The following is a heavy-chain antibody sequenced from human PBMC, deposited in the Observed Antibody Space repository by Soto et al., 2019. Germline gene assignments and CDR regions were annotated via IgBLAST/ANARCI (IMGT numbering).Heavy chain of an antibody. CDR2: IYSGGST. Sequence: GGSLRLSCAASGFTVSSNYMSWVRQAPGKGLEWVSVIYSGGSTYYADSVKGRFTISRDNSKNTLYLQMNSLRAEDTAVYYCARISVKAARPDWFDPWGQGTLVTVSS. D-gene: IGHD6-6*01. J-gene: IGHJ5*02. CDR1: GFTVSSNY. V-gene: IGHV3-53*01. CDR3: ARISVKAARPDWFDP.